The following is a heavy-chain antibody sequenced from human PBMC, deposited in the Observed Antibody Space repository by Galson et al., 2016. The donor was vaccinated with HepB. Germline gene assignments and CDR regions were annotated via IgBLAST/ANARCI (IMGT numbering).Heavy chain of an antibody. CDR1: NGSVSSYSYY. J-gene: IGHJ6*02. D-gene: IGHD5/OR15-5a*01. CDR2: IYYSGST. V-gene: IGHV4-61*01. Sequence: ETLSLTCTVSNGSVSSYSYYWSWFRQPPGKGLEWIGYIYYSGSTNYNPSLKSRVTMSLDTSKNQFSLKLTSVTAADTAVYYCAREAVSTAYGVDVWGQGTTVTGSS. CDR3: AREAVSTAYGVDV.